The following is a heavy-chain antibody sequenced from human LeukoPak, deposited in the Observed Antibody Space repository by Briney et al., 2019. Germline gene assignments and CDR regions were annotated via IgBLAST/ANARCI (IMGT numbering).Heavy chain of an antibody. CDR2: IHTNGNI. CDR1: GDSISSHY. J-gene: IGHJ6*02. V-gene: IGHV4-4*09. D-gene: IGHD6-13*01. CDR3: ASSSSSWYRPNYYYYYGMDV. Sequence: SETLSLTCTVSGDSISSHYWSWLRQPPGKGLEWIGYIHTNGNINYNASLKSRVTISVDTSVNQLSLKLTSVTAADTAVYYCASSSSSWYRPNYYYYYGMDVWGQGTTVTVSS.